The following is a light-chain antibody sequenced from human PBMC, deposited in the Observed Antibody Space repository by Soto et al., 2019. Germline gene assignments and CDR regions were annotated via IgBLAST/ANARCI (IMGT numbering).Light chain of an antibody. CDR2: GAS. CDR3: QQYNNWPLS. CDR1: QSVGSN. Sequence: EIVMTQSPATLSVSPGERVTLSCRARQSVGSNLAWYQQKPGQAPRLLIYGASTRATGIPARFSGSGSETEFTLTISSLQAEDSAVYFCQQYNNWPLSFGQGTRLEIK. J-gene: IGKJ5*01. V-gene: IGKV3-15*01.